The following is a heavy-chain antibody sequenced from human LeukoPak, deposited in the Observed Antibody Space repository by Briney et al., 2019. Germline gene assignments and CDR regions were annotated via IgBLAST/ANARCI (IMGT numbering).Heavy chain of an antibody. V-gene: IGHV1-18*01. CDR1: GYTFTFHG. CDR3: ARVPGLGELSDDDY. J-gene: IGHJ4*02. D-gene: IGHD3-16*02. CDR2: ISTYNGNT. Sequence: ASVKVSCKASGYTFTFHGVSWVRQAPGQGLEWMGWISTYNGNTNYAQKFQGRVTMTRDTSISTAYMELSRLRSDDTAVYYCARVPGLGELSDDDYWGQGTLVTVSS.